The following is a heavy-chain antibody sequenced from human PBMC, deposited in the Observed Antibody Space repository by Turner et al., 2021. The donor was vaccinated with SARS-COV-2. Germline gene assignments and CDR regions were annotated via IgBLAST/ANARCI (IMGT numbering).Heavy chain of an antibody. Sequence: EVQLVESGGGLVKPGGSMRLSCAASGFTFSSYSMKWVRQAPGKWLEWVASISSSSRYIYYADSVKGRFTISRDNAKNSLYLQMNSLRAEDTAVYYCARDCSIPSCEAWGQGTLVTVSS. CDR2: ISSSSRYI. D-gene: IGHD2-2*01. CDR3: ARDCSIPSCEA. CDR1: GFTFSSYS. J-gene: IGHJ5*02. V-gene: IGHV3-21*01.